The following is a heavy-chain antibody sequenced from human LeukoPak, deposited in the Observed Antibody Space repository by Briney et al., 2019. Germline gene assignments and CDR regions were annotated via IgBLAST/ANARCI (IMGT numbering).Heavy chain of an antibody. Sequence: GGSLRLSCAASRFTFSSYWMHWVRQAPGKGLVWVSRIESDGSTTSYADSVKGRFTISRDNSKNTLYLQMNSLRAEDTAVYYCSRGFGSGSSLPFDYWGQGTLVTVSS. CDR2: IESDGSTT. CDR1: RFTFSSYW. J-gene: IGHJ4*02. CDR3: SRGFGSGSSLPFDY. D-gene: IGHD3-10*01. V-gene: IGHV3-74*01.